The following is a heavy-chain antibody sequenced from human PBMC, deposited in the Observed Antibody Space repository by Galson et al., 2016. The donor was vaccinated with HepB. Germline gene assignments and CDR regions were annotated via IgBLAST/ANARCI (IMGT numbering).Heavy chain of an antibody. CDR1: GGSIGRSSYF. CDR2: IYYSGTT. CDR3: ARTTYCGAYCYSGFAAFDV. Sequence: SETLSLTCSVSGGSIGRSSYFWGWIRQPPGKGLEWIASIYYSGTTYYNPSLKGRVTISIDTSKNQFSLRLNSMTAADTAVYYCARTTYCGAYCYSGFAAFDVWGRGTMVIVSS. V-gene: IGHV4-39*01. J-gene: IGHJ3*01. D-gene: IGHD2-21*02.